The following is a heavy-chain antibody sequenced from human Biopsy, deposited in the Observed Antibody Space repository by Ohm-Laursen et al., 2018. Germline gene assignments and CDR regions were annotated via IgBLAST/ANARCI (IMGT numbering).Heavy chain of an antibody. CDR3: ARDYTWNYVGIGY. CDR2: ITASGGTT. Sequence: SLRLSCAASGISFSRSAMNWVRQAPGKGLEWVSGITASGGTTYYADSVKGRFTISRDNSKNTVSLQMDSLRAEDTALYYCARDYTWNYVGIGYWGHGTLATVSS. D-gene: IGHD1-7*01. V-gene: IGHV3-23*01. CDR1: GISFSRSA. J-gene: IGHJ4*01.